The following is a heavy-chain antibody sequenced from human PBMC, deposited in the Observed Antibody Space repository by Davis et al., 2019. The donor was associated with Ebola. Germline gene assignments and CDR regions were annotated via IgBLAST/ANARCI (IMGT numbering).Heavy chain of an antibody. CDR2: INHSGST. J-gene: IGHJ3*02. CDR1: GGSFSGYY. V-gene: IGHV4-34*01. D-gene: IGHD5-24*01. Sequence: SETLSLTCAVYGGSFSGYYWSWIRQPPGKGLEWIGEINHSGSTNYNPSLKSRVTISVDTSKNQFSLKLSSVTAADTAVYYCARSDRNYAFDIWGQGTMVTVSS. CDR3: ARSDRNYAFDI.